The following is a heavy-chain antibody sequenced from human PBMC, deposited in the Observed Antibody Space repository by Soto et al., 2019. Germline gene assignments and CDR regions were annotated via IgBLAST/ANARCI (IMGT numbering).Heavy chain of an antibody. Sequence: SETLSLTCTVSGGSISSRRYFWGWIRQPPGKGLEWIGSVSYNVRTYYNPSLKSRLTMSVDTSKNQFFLKLSSVTAADTAVYYCARQAVDEGYSSGWYFDSRAQRTPVTVSS. V-gene: IGHV4-39*01. J-gene: IGHJ4*02. CDR3: ARQAVDEGYSSGWYFDS. D-gene: IGHD6-19*01. CDR2: VSYNVRT. CDR1: GGSISSRRYF.